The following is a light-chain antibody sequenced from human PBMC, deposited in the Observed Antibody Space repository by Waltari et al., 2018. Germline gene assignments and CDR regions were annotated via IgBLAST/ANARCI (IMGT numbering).Light chain of an antibody. V-gene: IGKV1-9*01. CDR1: QGISSN. CDR2: AAS. J-gene: IGKJ5*01. CDR3: QQLNSYPIT. Sequence: TCRASQGISSNLTWDQQKPGKAPKLLISAASTLQSGVPLRFSGSGSGTDFTLTISSLQPEGFATYYCQQLNSYPITFGQGTRLEIK.